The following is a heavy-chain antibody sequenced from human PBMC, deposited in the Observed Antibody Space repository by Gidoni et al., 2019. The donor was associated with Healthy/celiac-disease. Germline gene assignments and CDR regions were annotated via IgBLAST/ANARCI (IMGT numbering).Heavy chain of an antibody. V-gene: IGHV3-30*03. D-gene: IGHD3-3*01. CDR1: GFTFSSYG. J-gene: IGHJ6*02. Sequence: QVQLVESGGGVVQPGRSLRLSCAASGFTFSSYGMHWVRQAPGKGLEWVAVISYDGSNKYYADSVKGRFTISRDNSKNTLYLQMNSLRAEDTAVYYCARDSSDFWSGYYAGGYYYYGMDVWGQGTTVTVSS. CDR3: ARDSSDFWSGYYAGGYYYYGMDV. CDR2: ISYDGSNK.